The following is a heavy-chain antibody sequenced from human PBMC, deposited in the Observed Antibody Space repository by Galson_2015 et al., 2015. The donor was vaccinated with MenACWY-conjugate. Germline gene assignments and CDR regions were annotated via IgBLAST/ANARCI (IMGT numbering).Heavy chain of an antibody. D-gene: IGHD2-8*02. J-gene: IGHJ4*02. CDR1: GFMFSNYW. CDR3: LGSGTAG. V-gene: IGHV3-7*03. Sequence: SLRLSCAGSGFMFSNYWINWVRQAPGKGLQWVANISPDGATKQYVDSVKGRATISRDNSERSVYLQMNSLTVEDSALYYCLGSGTAGWGQGALVTVS. CDR2: ISPDGATK.